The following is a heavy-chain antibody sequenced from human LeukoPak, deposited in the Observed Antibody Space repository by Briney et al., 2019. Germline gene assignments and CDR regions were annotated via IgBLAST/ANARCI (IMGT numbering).Heavy chain of an antibody. D-gene: IGHD3-10*01. CDR1: GGSISSSSYY. CDR3: ARGSYYYGSGSVY. CDR2: IYYSGST. Sequence: SETLSLTCTVSGGSISSSSYYWGWIRQPPGKGLEWIGSIYYSGSTYYNPSLKSRVTISVDTSKNQFSLKLSSVTAADTAVYYCARGSYYYGSGSVYWGQGTLVTVSS. J-gene: IGHJ4*02. V-gene: IGHV4-39*07.